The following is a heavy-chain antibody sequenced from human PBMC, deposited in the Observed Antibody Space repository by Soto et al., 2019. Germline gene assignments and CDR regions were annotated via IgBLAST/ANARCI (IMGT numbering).Heavy chain of an antibody. J-gene: IGHJ6*02. CDR2: ISAYNGNT. D-gene: IGHD5-12*01. CDR1: GYTFTSYG. CDR3: ARDMEWLRPDSKVFYYYYGMDV. V-gene: IGHV1-18*04. Sequence: GSVKVSCKTSGYTFTSYGISWVRQAPGQGREWMGWISAYNGNTNYAQKLQGRVTMTTDTSTSTAYMELRSLRSDDTAVYYRARDMEWLRPDSKVFYYYYGMDVWGQGTTVTVSS.